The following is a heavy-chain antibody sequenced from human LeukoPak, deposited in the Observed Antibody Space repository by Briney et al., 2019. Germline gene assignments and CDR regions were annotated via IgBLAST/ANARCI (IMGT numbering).Heavy chain of an antibody. Sequence: GSLRLSCAASGFTFSSYGMHWVRQAPGKGLEWVAVISYDGSNKYYADSVKGRFTISRDNSKNTLYLQMNSLRAEDTAVYYCANSIQQWLALDAFDIWGQGTMVTVSS. CDR1: GFTFSSYG. CDR3: ANSIQQWLALDAFDI. J-gene: IGHJ3*02. D-gene: IGHD6-19*01. V-gene: IGHV3-30*18. CDR2: ISYDGSNK.